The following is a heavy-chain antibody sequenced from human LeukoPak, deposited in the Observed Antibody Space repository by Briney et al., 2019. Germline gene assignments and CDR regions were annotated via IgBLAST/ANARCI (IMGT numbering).Heavy chain of an antibody. CDR1: GFTFSKYW. D-gene: IGHD6-19*01. CDR2: INTEGSVT. V-gene: IGHV3-74*01. J-gene: IGHJ4*02. Sequence: RGSLRLSCAASGFTFSKYWMLWVRQAPGKGLESVSRINTEGSVTTDADSVKGRFTVSRDNADNTMFLQMNSVRDEDTAVYYCATKQWLAPPPDSWGQGTPVTV. CDR3: ATKQWLAPPPDS.